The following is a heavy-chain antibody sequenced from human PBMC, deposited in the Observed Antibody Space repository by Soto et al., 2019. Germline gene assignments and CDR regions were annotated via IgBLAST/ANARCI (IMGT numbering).Heavy chain of an antibody. V-gene: IGHV4-31*03. Sequence: SETLSLTCTVSGGSISSGGYYWSWIRQHPGKGLEWIGYIYYSGSTYYNPSLKSRVTISVDTSKNQFSLKLSSVTAPDTAVYYCARDTSNGGRHRFNWFDPWGQGTLVTVSS. D-gene: IGHD2-8*01. CDR1: GGSISSGGYY. CDR2: IYYSGST. J-gene: IGHJ5*02. CDR3: ARDTSNGGRHRFNWFDP.